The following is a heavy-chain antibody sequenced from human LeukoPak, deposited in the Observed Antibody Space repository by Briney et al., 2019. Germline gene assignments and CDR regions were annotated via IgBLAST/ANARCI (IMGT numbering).Heavy chain of an antibody. V-gene: IGHV3-23*01. CDR1: GFTSSSYA. J-gene: IGHJ5*02. CDR2: ISGSGGST. CDR3: ARANYSSSWSSGWFDP. Sequence: PGGSLRLSCAASGFTSSSYAMSWVRQAPGKGLEWVSAISGSGGSTYYADSVKGRFTISRDNSKNTLYLQMNSLRAEDTAVYYCARANYSSSWSSGWFDPWGQGTLVTVSS. D-gene: IGHD6-13*01.